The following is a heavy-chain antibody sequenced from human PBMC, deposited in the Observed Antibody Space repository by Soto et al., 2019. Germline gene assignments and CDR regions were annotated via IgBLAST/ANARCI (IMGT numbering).Heavy chain of an antibody. CDR2: ISSSGSTI. V-gene: IGHV3-11*01. J-gene: IGHJ4*02. CDR1: GFTFSDYY. CDR3: ATDRGATILRRDY. Sequence: PGGSLRLSCAASGFTFSDYYMSWIRQAPGKGLEWVSYISSSGSTIYYADSVKGRFTISRDNAKNSLYLQMNSLRAEDTAVYYCATDRGATILRRDYWGQGTLVTVSS. D-gene: IGHD1-26*01.